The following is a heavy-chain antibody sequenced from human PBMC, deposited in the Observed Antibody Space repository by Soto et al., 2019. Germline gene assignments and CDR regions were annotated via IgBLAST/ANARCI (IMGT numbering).Heavy chain of an antibody. Sequence: EVQLLESGGGLVQPGGSLRLSCAASEFTFSSHTMSWVRQAPGKGLEWVSAISAGGSTTKYADSVKGRFTISRDNSKNTLYMQMDSLRAEDTDVYYCANHQAGYYNPPDYWGQGTLVTVSS. D-gene: IGHD3-9*01. V-gene: IGHV3-23*01. CDR1: EFTFSSHT. CDR2: ISAGGSTT. J-gene: IGHJ4*02. CDR3: ANHQAGYYNPPDY.